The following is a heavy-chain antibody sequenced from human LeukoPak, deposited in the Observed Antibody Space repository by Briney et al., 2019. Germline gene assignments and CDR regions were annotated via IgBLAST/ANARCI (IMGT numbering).Heavy chain of an antibody. J-gene: IGHJ4*02. CDR2: TSVGSGTI. Sequence: PGGSLRLSCEVSGFTFSSYSMNWVRQAPGKGLEWISYTSVGSGTISYADSVKGRFTISRDDAKNSLYLQMSSLRADDTAVYLCVRDHQWAFDYWGQGTLVTVSS. CDR1: GFTFSSYS. D-gene: IGHD1-26*01. CDR3: VRDHQWAFDY. V-gene: IGHV3-48*01.